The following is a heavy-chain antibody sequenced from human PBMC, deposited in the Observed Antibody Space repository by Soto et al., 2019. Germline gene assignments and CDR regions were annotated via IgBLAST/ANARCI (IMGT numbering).Heavy chain of an antibody. CDR1: DESISTIY. V-gene: IGHV4-59*13. J-gene: IGHJ4*02. CDR3: ARGRTVRNYADDSSDYFYFFDY. Sequence: SKTISITCTVSDESISTIYWGWMGQSLGKELEWIGYVYYTGSTNYNPSLKSRVTISVDRSKNQFSLKLTSANAADTAVYYCARGRTVRNYADDSSDYFYFFDYWGQGTQVT. D-gene: IGHD3-22*01. CDR2: VYYTGST.